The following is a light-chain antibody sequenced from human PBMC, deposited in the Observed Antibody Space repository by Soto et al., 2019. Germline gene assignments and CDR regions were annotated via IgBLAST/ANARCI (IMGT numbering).Light chain of an antibody. Sequence: QAVVTQEPSLTVSPGGTVTLTCGSSTGAVTSGHYPYWFQQKPGQAPRTLIYDTSNKHSWTPARFSGSLLGGKAALTLSGAQPEDEAEYYCLLSYSGARSLSVFGGGTQLTVL. CDR2: DTS. J-gene: IGLJ2*01. CDR1: TGAVTSGHY. CDR3: LLSYSGARSLSV. V-gene: IGLV7-46*01.